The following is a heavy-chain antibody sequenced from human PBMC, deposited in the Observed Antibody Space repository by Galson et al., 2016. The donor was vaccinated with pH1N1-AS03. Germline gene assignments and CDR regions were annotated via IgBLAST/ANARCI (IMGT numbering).Heavy chain of an antibody. CDR1: GFTISNFG. J-gene: IGHJ4*02. V-gene: IGHV3-30*18. D-gene: IGHD3/OR15-3a*01. CDR2: ISFDGTNK. Sequence: PLRLSCAASGFTISNFGMLWVRQAPGQGLEWVAIISFDGTNKYYADSVKGRFSISRDNSKNTLFLQMSALRAEDTAVYYCANDFIYDFWSGYSFYWGQGALVTVSS. CDR3: ANDFIYDFWSGYSFY.